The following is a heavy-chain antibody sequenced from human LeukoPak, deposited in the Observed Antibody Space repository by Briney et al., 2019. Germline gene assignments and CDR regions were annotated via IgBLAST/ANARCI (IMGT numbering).Heavy chain of an antibody. CDR1: GFTFSSYA. CDR2: INEDGSEK. V-gene: IGHV3-7*01. Sequence: GGSLRLSCAASGFTFSSYAMSWVRQAPGKGLEWVASINEDGSEKYYVDSVKGRFTVSRDNAKNSLYLQMYSLRVEDTAVYYCTRDSGRFRLDYWGQGILVTVSS. J-gene: IGHJ4*02. CDR3: TRDSGRFRLDY. D-gene: IGHD6-19*01.